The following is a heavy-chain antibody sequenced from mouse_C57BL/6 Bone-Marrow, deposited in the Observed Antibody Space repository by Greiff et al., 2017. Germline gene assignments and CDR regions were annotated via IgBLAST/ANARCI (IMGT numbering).Heavy chain of an antibody. V-gene: IGHV14-2*01. J-gene: IGHJ3*01. D-gene: IGHD1-1*01. CDR3: ARYIHYYYGSSYDLFAY. Sequence: EVQRVESGAELVKPGASVKLSCTASGFNIKDYYMHWVKQRTEQGLEWIGRIDPEDGETKYDPKFQGKATITADTSSNTAYLQLSSLTSEDTAVYYCARYIHYYYGSSYDLFAYWGQGTLVTVSA. CDR2: IDPEDGET. CDR1: GFNIKDYY.